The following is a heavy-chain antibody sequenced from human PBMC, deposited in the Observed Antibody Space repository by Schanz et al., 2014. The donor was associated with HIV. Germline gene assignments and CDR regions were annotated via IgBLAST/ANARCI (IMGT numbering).Heavy chain of an antibody. J-gene: IGHJ4*02. V-gene: IGHV3-23*04. D-gene: IGHD3-9*01. Sequence: EVQLVESGGGLVQPGRSLRLSCAASGFTFDDYAMYWVRQAPGKGLEWVAAQGAAGGGAYYADSVRGRFTISRDNSKNTLYLQMDSLSVADTAVYYCAKEAHWLVDYWGQGTLVTVSS. CDR1: GFTFDDYA. CDR2: QGAAGGGA. CDR3: AKEAHWLVDY.